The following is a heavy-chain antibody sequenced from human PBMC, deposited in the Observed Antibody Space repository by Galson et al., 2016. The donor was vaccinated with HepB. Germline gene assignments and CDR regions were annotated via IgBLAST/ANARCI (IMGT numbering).Heavy chain of an antibody. CDR3: ARNGSNSGGEAGIDY. D-gene: IGHD6-25*01. J-gene: IGHJ4*02. CDR1: GYTFTTYG. Sequence: SVKVSCKASGYTFTTYGISWVRQAPGQGLEWMGWISGYNDDTKYAQQFQGRVSMTAETSTSTVYMDLMRLTSDDTAVYYCARNGSNSGGEAGIDYWGQGTLVTVSS. V-gene: IGHV1-18*01. CDR2: ISGYNDDT.